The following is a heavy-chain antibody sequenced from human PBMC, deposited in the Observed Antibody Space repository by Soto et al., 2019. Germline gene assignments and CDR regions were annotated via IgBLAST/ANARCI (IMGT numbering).Heavy chain of an antibody. CDR1: GESISSSNR. D-gene: IGHD3-3*01. V-gene: IGHV4-4*02. J-gene: IGHJ6*04. CDR2: IYHSGNT. Sequence: SETLSLTCAVSGESISSSNRWSWVRQPPGKGLECIGEIYHSGNTKYNPSLKSRVTISVDKSKNQFSLKLNSVTAADTAVYYCARENDYWSGPNGQDVWGKGTTVTVSS. CDR3: ARENDYWSGPNGQDV.